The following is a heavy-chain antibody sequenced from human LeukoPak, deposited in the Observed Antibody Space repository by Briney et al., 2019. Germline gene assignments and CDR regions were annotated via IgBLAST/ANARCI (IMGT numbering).Heavy chain of an antibody. J-gene: IGHJ4*02. CDR2: IIFISGGGTS. D-gene: IGHD3-16*01. CDR3: TTHRGEWVLDS. Sequence: GGSLRLSCAASGFTFSNVWMSWVRQVPGKGLEWVGRIIFISGGGTSDYPAPVKGRFTISRDDSKNTVYLQMNSLKTEDTAVYYCTTHRGEWVLDSWGQGTLVTVSS. CDR1: GFTFSNVW. V-gene: IGHV3-15*01.